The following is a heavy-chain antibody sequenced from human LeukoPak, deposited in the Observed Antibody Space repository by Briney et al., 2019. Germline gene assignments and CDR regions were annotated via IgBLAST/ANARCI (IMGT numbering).Heavy chain of an antibody. V-gene: IGHV4-39*01. J-gene: IGHJ4*02. CDR2: IYYSGNT. CDR3: ARQSALTHSHFDY. CDR1: GGSISTSAYY. Sequence: PSETLSLTCNVSGGSISTSAYYWGWIRQPPGEGLQWIGSIYYSGNTYYNSSLKSRVTISVDTSTSQFSLRLSSVTAADTAVYYCARQSALTHSHFDYWGQGTLVTVSS.